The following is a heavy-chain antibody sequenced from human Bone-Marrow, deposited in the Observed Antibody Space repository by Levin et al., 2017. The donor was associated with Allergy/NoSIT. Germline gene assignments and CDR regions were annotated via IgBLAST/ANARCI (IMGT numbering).Heavy chain of an antibody. V-gene: IGHV1-58*01. CDR1: GFTFTSSA. Sequence: KISCKASGFTFTSSAVQWVRQARGQRLEWIGWIVVGSGNTNYAQKFQERVTITRDMSTSTAYMELSSLRSEDTAVYYCAADIRRQQQLPFHRQHWGQGTLVTVSS. CDR2: IVVGSGNT. J-gene: IGHJ1*01. CDR3: AADIRRQQQLPFHRQH. D-gene: IGHD6-13*01.